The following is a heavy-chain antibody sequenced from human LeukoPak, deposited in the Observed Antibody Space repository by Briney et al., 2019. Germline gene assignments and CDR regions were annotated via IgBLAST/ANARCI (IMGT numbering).Heavy chain of an antibody. Sequence: PSETLSLTCAVYGGSFSGYYWSWIRQPPGKGLEWVGEINHSGSTNYNPSLKSRVTISVDTSKNQFSLKLSSVTAAETAVYYCARGLGYCSSTSCYAYYIDYWGQGSLITVSS. V-gene: IGHV4-34*01. CDR1: GGSFSGYY. CDR3: ARGLGYCSSTSCYAYYIDY. J-gene: IGHJ4*01. D-gene: IGHD2-2*01. CDR2: INHSGST.